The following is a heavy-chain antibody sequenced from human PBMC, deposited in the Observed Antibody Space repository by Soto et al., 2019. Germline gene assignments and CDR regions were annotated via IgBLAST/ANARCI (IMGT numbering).Heavy chain of an antibody. CDR1: GFTFNTYV. D-gene: IGHD1-1*01. Sequence: QVQLVESGGGVVQPGRSLRLSCAASGFTFNTYVMHWVRQPPGKGLEWVAVMWYDGSNKNYGESVRGRFTISRDNSRNTLYLQMSSPRAEDTALYYCAREGTNYAMDVWGQGTTVTVSS. V-gene: IGHV3-33*01. CDR3: AREGTNYAMDV. J-gene: IGHJ6*02. CDR2: MWYDGSNK.